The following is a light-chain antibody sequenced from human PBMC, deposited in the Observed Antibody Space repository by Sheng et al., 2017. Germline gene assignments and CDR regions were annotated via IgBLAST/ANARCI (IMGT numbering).Light chain of an antibody. CDR3: QQHSTWPEYS. CDR1: QSVTSF. CDR2: AAS. Sequence: EIVLTQSPGTLSLSPGQRATLSCRASQSVTSFLAWYQHKPGQAPRLLIYAASNRATGIPTRFGGSGSGTDFTLTISSLEPEDFAVYYCQQHSTWPEYSFGQGTRLE. J-gene: IGKJ2*03. V-gene: IGKV3-11*01.